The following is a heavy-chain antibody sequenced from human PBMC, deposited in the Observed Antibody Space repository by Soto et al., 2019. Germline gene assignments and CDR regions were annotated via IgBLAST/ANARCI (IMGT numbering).Heavy chain of an antibody. Sequence: LVNPTETLTLTCTVSGFSLSNARMGVSWIRQPPGKALEWLAHIFSNDEKFYSTSLKSRLTISKDTSKSQVVLTMTNMDPVDTATYYCVRLLHLPSGSVQMWFDYWGQGTLVTVSS. D-gene: IGHD3-3*01. CDR2: IFSNDEK. J-gene: IGHJ4*02. CDR1: GFSLSNARMG. CDR3: VRLLHLPSGSVQMWFDY. V-gene: IGHV2-26*01.